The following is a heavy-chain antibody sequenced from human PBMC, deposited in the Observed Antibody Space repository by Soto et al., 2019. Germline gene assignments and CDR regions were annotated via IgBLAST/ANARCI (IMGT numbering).Heavy chain of an antibody. V-gene: IGHV3-33*01. CDR3: ARGLYSSSWYAFDI. J-gene: IGHJ3*02. D-gene: IGHD6-13*01. CDR1: GFTFSSYG. CDR2: IWYDGSNK. Sequence: GGSLRLSCAASGFTFSSYGMQWVRQAPGKGLEWVAVIWYDGSNKYYADSVKGRFTISRDNSKNTLYLQMNSLRAEDTAVYYCARGLYSSSWYAFDIWGQGTMVTVSS.